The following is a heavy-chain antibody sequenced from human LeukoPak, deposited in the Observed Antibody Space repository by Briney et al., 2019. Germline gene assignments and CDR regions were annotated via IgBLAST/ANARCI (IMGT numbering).Heavy chain of an antibody. CDR2: IYYSGST. V-gene: IGHV4-39*01. CDR3: ARVNTGGDFWSGYQDYYFDY. CDR1: GGSISSTSYY. J-gene: IGHJ4*02. Sequence: SETLSLTCTVSGGSISSTSYYWGWIRQPPGKGLEWIGSIYYSGSTYYNPSLKSRVTISVDTSKNQFSLKLSSATTTDTAVYYCARVNTGGDFWSGYQDYYFDYWGQGTLVTVSS. D-gene: IGHD3-3*01.